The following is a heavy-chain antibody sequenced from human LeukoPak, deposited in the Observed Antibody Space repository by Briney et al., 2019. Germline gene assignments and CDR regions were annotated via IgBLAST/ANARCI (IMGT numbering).Heavy chain of an antibody. D-gene: IGHD3-10*01. CDR1: GYSISSGYY. CDR2: IYHSGST. Sequence: SETLSLTCTVSGYSISSGYYWGWIRPPPGKGLEWIGSIYHSGSTYYNPSLKSRVTISVDTSKNQFSLKLSSVTAADTAVYYCARDHRGSGIDYWGQGTLVTVSS. V-gene: IGHV4-38-2*02. J-gene: IGHJ4*02. CDR3: ARDHRGSGIDY.